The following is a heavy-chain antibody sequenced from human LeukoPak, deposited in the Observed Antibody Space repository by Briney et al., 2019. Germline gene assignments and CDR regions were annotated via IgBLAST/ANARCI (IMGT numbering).Heavy chain of an antibody. CDR1: GFTFRLYV. Sequence: GGSLRLSCAASGFTFRLYVMTWVRQAPGRGLEWVSAITGSGGSIYYADSVRGRFTISRDNSKNTLYLQMSSLRAEDTAIYYCAHPSTPDYGGLDYWGQGTLVTVSS. CDR3: AHPSTPDYGGLDY. J-gene: IGHJ4*02. V-gene: IGHV3-23*01. CDR2: ITGSGGSI. D-gene: IGHD4-17*01.